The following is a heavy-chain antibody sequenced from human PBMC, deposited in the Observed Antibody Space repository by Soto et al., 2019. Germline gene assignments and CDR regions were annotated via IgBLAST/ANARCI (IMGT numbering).Heavy chain of an antibody. Sequence: QVQLQESGTGLVKPSQTLSLTCTVSGGSIRSGGYYRSWIRQHPGKGLEWIGYIYYSGSTYYNPSLKSRVTISVDTSKNQFSLKLSSVTAADTAVYYCARGEAPSSWYLSGFDYWGQGTLVTVSS. J-gene: IGHJ4*02. CDR3: ARGEAPSSWYLSGFDY. CDR2: IYYSGST. V-gene: IGHV4-31*03. D-gene: IGHD6-13*01. CDR1: GGSIRSGGYY.